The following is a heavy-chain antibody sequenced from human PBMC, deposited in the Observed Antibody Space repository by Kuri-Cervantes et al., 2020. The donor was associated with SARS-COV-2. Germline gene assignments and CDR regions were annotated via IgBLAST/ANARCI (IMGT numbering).Heavy chain of an antibody. V-gene: IGHV6-1*01. Sequence: SETLSLTCAISGDSVSSNSAAWNWIRQSPSRGLEWLGRTYYRSKWYNDYAVSVKSRITINPDTSKNQFSLKVTSVTAADTAVYYCARLYSRPSPKFVDNRYYYYFMDVWGKGTTVTVSS. J-gene: IGHJ6*03. CDR2: TYYRSKWYN. CDR3: ARLYSRPSPKFVDNRYYYYFMDV. CDR1: GDSVSSNSAA. D-gene: IGHD6-6*01.